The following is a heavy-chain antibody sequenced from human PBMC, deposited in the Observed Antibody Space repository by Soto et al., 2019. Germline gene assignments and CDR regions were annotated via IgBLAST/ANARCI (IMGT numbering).Heavy chain of an antibody. CDR1: GFTFSYYA. V-gene: IGHV3-23*01. J-gene: IGHJ3*01. D-gene: IGHD4-17*01. CDR3: ARDSGHGDYNTAFDL. Sequence: EVQLLESGGGLVQPGGSLRLSCVGSGFTFSYYAMTWVRQAPGKGLEWVSSISAHSDATYYTDSVRGRFTVSRDNSKSMMFLQMNSLRAEDTAVYYCARDSGHGDYNTAFDLWGQGTMVTVSS. CDR2: ISAHSDAT.